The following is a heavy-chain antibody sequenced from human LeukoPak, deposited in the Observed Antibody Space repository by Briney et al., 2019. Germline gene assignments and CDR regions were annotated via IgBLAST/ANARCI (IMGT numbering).Heavy chain of an antibody. Sequence: SETLSLTCTVSGYSISSGYYWGWIRQPPEKGLEWIGSMFHSGSTYYNPSLKSRVTISVDTSNNQFSLKLSSVTAADTAVYYCARTLLTGVLVGYWGQGTLVTVSS. D-gene: IGHD3-9*01. CDR3: ARTLLTGVLVGY. CDR1: GYSISSGYY. CDR2: MFHSGST. V-gene: IGHV4-38-2*02. J-gene: IGHJ4*02.